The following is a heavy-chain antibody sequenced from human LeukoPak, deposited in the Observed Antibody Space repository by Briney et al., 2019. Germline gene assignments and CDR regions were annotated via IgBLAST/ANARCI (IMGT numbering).Heavy chain of an antibody. CDR3: ARAVEDPEYYDILTGYPWSWFDP. Sequence: SETLSLTCTVSGGSISSYYWSWIRQPPGKGLEWIGNIYYSGSTNYNPSLKSRVTLSVDTSKNQFSLKLSSVTAADTAVYYCARAVEDPEYYDILTGYPWSWFDPWGQGTLVTVSS. V-gene: IGHV4-59*01. D-gene: IGHD3-9*01. J-gene: IGHJ5*02. CDR2: IYYSGST. CDR1: GGSISSYY.